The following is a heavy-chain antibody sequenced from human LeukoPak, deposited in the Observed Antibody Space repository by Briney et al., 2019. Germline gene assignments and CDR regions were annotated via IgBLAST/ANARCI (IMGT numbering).Heavy chain of an antibody. CDR3: ARTYSWSLSRFDY. Sequence: GGSLRLSCTASGFSLASFWIHWVRQVPGEGLEWVSRVSPEGDKTYADSVKGRFTISRDNSKNTLYLQMNSLRAGDTAVYYCARTYSWSLSRFDYWGQGTLVTVSS. CDR1: GFSLASFW. V-gene: IGHV3-74*01. CDR2: VSPEGDKT. J-gene: IGHJ4*02. D-gene: IGHD3-16*02.